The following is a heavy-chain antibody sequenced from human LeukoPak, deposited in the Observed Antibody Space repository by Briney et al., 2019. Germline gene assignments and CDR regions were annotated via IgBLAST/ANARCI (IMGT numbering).Heavy chain of an antibody. CDR3: ARFVVVTAGDY. D-gene: IGHD2-21*02. CDR1: GFTLSNYW. CDR2: LHSNGAFT. J-gene: IGHJ4*01. Sequence: GGSLRLSCSASGFTLSNYWMHWVRQAPGKGLVRVARLHSNGAFTTYADSVKGRFTISRDTAKNTLYLQMNSLRVEDTAVYYCARFVVVTAGDYWGQGTLVTVSS. V-gene: IGHV3-74*01.